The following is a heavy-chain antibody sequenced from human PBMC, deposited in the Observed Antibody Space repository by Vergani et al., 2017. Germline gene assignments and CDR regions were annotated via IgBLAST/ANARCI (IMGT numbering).Heavy chain of an antibody. D-gene: IGHD6-19*01. V-gene: IGHV5-51*01. CDR3: ARLLIRYSSGHDAFDI. CDR2: MYPGDSDT. Sequence: EVQLVQSGAEVKKTGESLKISCKGSGYSFTNYWIGWVRQMPGKGLEWMGIMYPGDSDTRYSPSFQGQVIISVDKSISTAYLQWSSLKASDTAMYYCARLLIRYSSGHDAFDIWGQGTMVTVSS. J-gene: IGHJ3*02. CDR1: GYSFTNYW.